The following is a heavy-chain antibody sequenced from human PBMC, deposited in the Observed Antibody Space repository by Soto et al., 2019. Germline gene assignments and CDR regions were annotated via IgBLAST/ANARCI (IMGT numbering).Heavy chain of an antibody. J-gene: IGHJ6*03. V-gene: IGHV4-34*01. CDR2: INHSGST. Sequence: PSETLSLTCAVYGGSFSGYYWSWIRQPPGKGLEWIGEINHSGSTNYNPSLKSRVTISVDTSKNQFSLKLSSVTAADTAVYYCARGYCSSTSCYVYYMDVWGKGTTVTVSS. D-gene: IGHD2-2*01. CDR3: ARGYCSSTSCYVYYMDV. CDR1: GGSFSGYY.